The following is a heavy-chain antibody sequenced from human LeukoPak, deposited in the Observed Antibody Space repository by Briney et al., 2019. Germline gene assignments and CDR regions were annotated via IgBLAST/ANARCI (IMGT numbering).Heavy chain of an antibody. CDR1: GFTVSSNY. CDR3: ARDARITIFGSYYFDY. CDR2: IYSGGST. Sequence: GGSLRLSCAASGFTVSSNYMSWVRQAPGKGLEWVLVIYSGGSTYYADSVKGRFTISRDNSKNTLYLQMNSLRAEDTAVYYCARDARITIFGSYYFDYWGQGTLVTVSS. V-gene: IGHV3-66*02. J-gene: IGHJ4*02. D-gene: IGHD3-3*01.